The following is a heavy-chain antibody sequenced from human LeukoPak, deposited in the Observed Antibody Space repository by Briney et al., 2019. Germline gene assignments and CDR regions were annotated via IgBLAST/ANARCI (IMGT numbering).Heavy chain of an antibody. D-gene: IGHD1-26*01. Sequence: SQTLSLTCTVSGGSISSGGYYWSWIRQHPGKGLEWIGSIYYSGSTYYNPSLKSRVTISVDTSKNQFSLKLSSVTAADTAVYYCARQREGFIVGGFDPWGQGTLVTVSS. V-gene: IGHV4-30-2*03. CDR2: IYYSGST. CDR3: ARQREGFIVGGFDP. J-gene: IGHJ5*02. CDR1: GGSISSGGYY.